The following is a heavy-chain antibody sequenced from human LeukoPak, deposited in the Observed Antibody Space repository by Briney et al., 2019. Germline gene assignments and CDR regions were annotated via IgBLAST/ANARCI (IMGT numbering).Heavy chain of an antibody. CDR2: INHSGST. J-gene: IGHJ6*02. CDR3: ARANTYYDILTGYAPDYYYYGMDV. Sequence: PSETLSLTGAVYGGSFSGYYWSWIRQPPGKGLEWIGEINHSGSTNYNPSLKSRVTISVDTSKNQFSLKLSCVTAADTAVYYCARANTYYDILTGYAPDYYYYGMDVWGQGTTVTVSS. V-gene: IGHV4-34*01. CDR1: GGSFSGYY. D-gene: IGHD3-9*01.